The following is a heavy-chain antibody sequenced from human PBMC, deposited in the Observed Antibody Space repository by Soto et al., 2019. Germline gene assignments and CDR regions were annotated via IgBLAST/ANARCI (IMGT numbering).Heavy chain of an antibody. CDR3: ARDSWRWLKNWAAYFDY. CDR1: GYTFTSYG. D-gene: IGHD5-12*01. J-gene: IGHJ4*02. V-gene: IGHV1-18*01. CDR2: ISAYNGNT. Sequence: GASVKVSCKASGYTFTSYGISWVRQAPGQGLEWVGWISAYNGNTNYAQKLQGRVTMTTDTSTSTAYMELRSLRSDDTAVYYCARDSWRWLKNWAAYFDYWGQGTLVTVSS.